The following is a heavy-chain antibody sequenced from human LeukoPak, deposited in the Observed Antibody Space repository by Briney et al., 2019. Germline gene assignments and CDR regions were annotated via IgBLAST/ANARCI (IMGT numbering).Heavy chain of an antibody. Sequence: ASVKVSCKASGYTFTGYYMHWVRQAPGQGLEWMGRINPNSGGTNYAQKFQGGVTMTRDTSISTAYMELSRLRSDDTAVYYCARVYYYDSSGYQPESLTKNDAFDIWGQGTMVTVSS. CDR1: GYTFTGYY. J-gene: IGHJ3*02. CDR3: ARVYYYDSSGYQPESLTKNDAFDI. CDR2: INPNSGGT. D-gene: IGHD3-22*01. V-gene: IGHV1-2*06.